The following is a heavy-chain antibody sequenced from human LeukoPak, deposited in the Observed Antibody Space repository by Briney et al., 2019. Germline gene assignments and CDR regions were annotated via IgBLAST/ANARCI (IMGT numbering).Heavy chain of an antibody. CDR2: MNPNSGNT. D-gene: IGHD6-13*01. CDR3: ARADRQLVGDFDY. J-gene: IGHJ4*02. CDR1: GYTFTSYD. Sequence: ASVKVSCKASGYTFTSYDINWVRQATGQGLEWMGWMNPNSGNTGYAQKFQGRVTMTRNTSISTAYMELRSLRSDDTAVYYCARADRQLVGDFDYWGQGTLVTVSS. V-gene: IGHV1-8*01.